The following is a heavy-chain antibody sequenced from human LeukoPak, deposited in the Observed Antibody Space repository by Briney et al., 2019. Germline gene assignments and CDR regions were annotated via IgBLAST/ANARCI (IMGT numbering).Heavy chain of an antibody. D-gene: IGHD3-22*01. V-gene: IGHV1-69*04. CDR2: IILILGIA. CDR1: GGTFSSYA. J-gene: IGHJ4*02. Sequence: EASVKVSCKASGGTFSSYAISWVRQAPGQGLEWMGRIILILGIANYAQKFQGRVTITADKSTSTAYMELSSLRSEDTAVYYCARAGYYYDSSGYYHYWGQGTLVTVSS. CDR3: ARAGYYYDSSGYYHY.